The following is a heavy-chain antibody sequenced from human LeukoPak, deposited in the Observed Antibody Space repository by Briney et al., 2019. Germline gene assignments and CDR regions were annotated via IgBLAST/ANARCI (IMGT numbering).Heavy chain of an antibody. D-gene: IGHD3-22*01. CDR1: GYTFTSYG. CDR3: ARDPYYYDSSGQGADY. J-gene: IGHJ4*02. CDR2: INPSGGST. V-gene: IGHV1-46*01. Sequence: ASVKVSCKASGYTFTSYGISWVRQAPGQGLEWMGIINPSGGSTSYAQKFQGRVTMTRDTSTGTVYMELSSLRSEDTAVYYCARDPYYYDSSGQGADYWGQGTLVTVSS.